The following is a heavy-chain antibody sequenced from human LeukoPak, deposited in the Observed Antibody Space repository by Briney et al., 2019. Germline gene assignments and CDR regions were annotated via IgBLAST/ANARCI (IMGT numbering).Heavy chain of an antibody. D-gene: IGHD1-1*01. CDR1: GGSISSSNW. CDR2: IYHSGST. J-gene: IGHJ5*02. Sequence: TTSGTLSLTCAVSGGSISSSNWWSWVRQPPGKGLEWIGEIYHSGSTNYNPSLKSRVTISVDKSKNQFSLKLSSVTAADTAVYYCARCGTTDNWFDPWGQGTLVTVSS. CDR3: ARCGTTDNWFDP. V-gene: IGHV4-4*02.